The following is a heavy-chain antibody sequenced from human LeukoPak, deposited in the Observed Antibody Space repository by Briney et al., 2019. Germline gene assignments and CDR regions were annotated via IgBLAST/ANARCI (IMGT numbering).Heavy chain of an antibody. V-gene: IGHV3-33*01. D-gene: IGHD2-8*02. J-gene: IGHJ4*02. CDR3: ARDTDGLDY. Sequence: WVAVIWYDGSNKYYADSVKGRFTISRDNSKNTLYLQMNSLRAEDTAVYYCARDTDGLDYWGQGTLVTVSS. CDR2: IWYDGSNK.